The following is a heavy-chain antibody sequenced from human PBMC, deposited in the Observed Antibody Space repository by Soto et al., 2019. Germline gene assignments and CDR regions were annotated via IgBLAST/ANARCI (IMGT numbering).Heavy chain of an antibody. CDR1: GFTFSNYD. V-gene: IGHV3-13*05. CDR3: GRGRSGWYSEVDL. CDR2: IVTTGDP. Sequence: GGSLRLSCAGPGFTFSNYDMHWVRQRTGKGLEWVSAIVTTGDPYYPGSVNGRFTISRDNANNSLYHQMNSLAVEDTGAYFCGRGRSGWYSEVDLWGQGTLVNVS. J-gene: IGHJ4*02. D-gene: IGHD6-19*01.